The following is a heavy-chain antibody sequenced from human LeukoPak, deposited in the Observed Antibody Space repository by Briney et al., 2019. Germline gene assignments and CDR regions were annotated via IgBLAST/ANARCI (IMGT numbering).Heavy chain of an antibody. CDR2: IRYDGSNK. CDR1: GFTFSSYG. V-gene: IGHV3-30*02. D-gene: IGHD3-3*01. J-gene: IGHJ4*02. CDR3: AKEDREFWSGYSPFDY. Sequence: GGSLRLSCAASGFTFSSYGMHWVRQAPGKGLEWVAFIRYDGSNKYYADSVKGRFTISRDNSKNTLYLQMNSLRAEDTAVYYCAKEDREFWSGYSPFDYWGQGTLVIVSS.